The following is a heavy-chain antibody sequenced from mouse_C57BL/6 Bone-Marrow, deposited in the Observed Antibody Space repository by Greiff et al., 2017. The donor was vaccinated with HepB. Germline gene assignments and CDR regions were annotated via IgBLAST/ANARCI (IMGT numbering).Heavy chain of an antibody. Sequence: LQESGAELMKPGASVKLSCKATGYTFTGYWIEWVKQRPGHGLEWIGEILPGSGSTNYNEKFKGKATFTADTSSNTAYMQLSSLTTEDAAIYYCARAGNYYGSSTWFAYWGQGTLVTVSA. J-gene: IGHJ3*01. CDR1: GYTFTGYW. D-gene: IGHD1-1*01. V-gene: IGHV1-9*01. CDR3: ARAGNYYGSSTWFAY. CDR2: ILPGSGST.